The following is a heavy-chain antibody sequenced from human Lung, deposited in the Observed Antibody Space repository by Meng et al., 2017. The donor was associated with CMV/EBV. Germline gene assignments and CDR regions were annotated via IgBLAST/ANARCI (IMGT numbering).Heavy chain of an antibody. V-gene: IGHV4-30-4*08. CDR2: IPYSGTA. J-gene: IGHJ6*02. D-gene: IGHD7-27*01. Sequence: SETLSLXCHVSGVPINTEENFWTWIRQSPGKGLEWIGLIPYSGTAYYNSALKSRVTISSDTSTNQFSLNLKSMTAADTAVYYCARDRQHWALGRFYGLDVWGRGTPVTVSS. CDR1: GVPINTEENF. CDR3: ARDRQHWALGRFYGLDV.